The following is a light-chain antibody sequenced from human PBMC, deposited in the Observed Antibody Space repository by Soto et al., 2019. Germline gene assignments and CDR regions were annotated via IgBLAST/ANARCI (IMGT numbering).Light chain of an antibody. Sequence: QSVLTQPPSASGTPGQMVTISCSGSSSNIGSNTVNWYQQLPGTAPKLLIYSNNQRPSGVPDRFSGSKSGTSASLAISGLQSEDEADYYCAAWDDSLNGPVFGGGTKLTVL. J-gene: IGLJ3*02. V-gene: IGLV1-44*01. CDR2: SNN. CDR3: AAWDDSLNGPV. CDR1: SSNIGSNT.